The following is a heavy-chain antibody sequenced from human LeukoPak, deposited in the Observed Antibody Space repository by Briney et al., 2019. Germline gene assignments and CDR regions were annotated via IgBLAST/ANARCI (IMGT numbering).Heavy chain of an antibody. V-gene: IGHV1-2*02. J-gene: IGHJ4*02. CDR3: ARVPLYDFWSGYYGNTSVSGEFDY. Sequence: ASVKVSCTASGYTFTGYYMHWVRQAPGQGLEWMGWINPNSGGTNYAQKFQGRVTMTRDTSISTAYTELSRLRSDDTAVYYCARVPLYDFWSGYYGNTSVSGEFDYWGQGTLVTVSS. CDR2: INPNSGGT. D-gene: IGHD3-3*01. CDR1: GYTFTGYY.